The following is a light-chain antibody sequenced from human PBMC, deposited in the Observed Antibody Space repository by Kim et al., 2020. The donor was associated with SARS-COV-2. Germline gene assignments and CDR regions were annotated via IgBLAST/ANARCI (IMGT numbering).Light chain of an antibody. CDR2: EVS. CDR1: QSVNNY. Sequence: LSLSPAERATLSCRASQSVNNYLAWYQQKPGQAPRLLIYEVSARATGIPDRFSGSGSGTDFTLTISSLEPEDFAVYYCQQRTNWPTFGQGTKLEI. V-gene: IGKV3-11*01. CDR3: QQRTNWPT. J-gene: IGKJ2*01.